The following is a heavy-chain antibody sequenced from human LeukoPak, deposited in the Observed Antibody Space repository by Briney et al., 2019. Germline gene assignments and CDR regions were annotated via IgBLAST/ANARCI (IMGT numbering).Heavy chain of an antibody. J-gene: IGHJ6*03. Sequence: GGSLRLSCAASGFTVSSNYMSWVRQAPGKGLEWVANIKQDGSENYYVDSVKGRFSISRDNAKNSLYLQMSSLRAEDTAVYFCARDVGRYYYYLDLWGKGTTVTVSS. CDR2: IKQDGSEN. CDR1: GFTVSSNY. CDR3: ARDVGRYYYYLDL. V-gene: IGHV3-7*01.